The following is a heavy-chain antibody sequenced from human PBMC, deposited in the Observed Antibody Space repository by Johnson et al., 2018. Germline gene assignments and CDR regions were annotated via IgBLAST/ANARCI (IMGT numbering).Heavy chain of an antibody. CDR2: ISGSGGSA. CDR1: GLTFSNYA. Sequence: EVQLVESGGGLVQPGGSLRLSCAASGLTFSNYAMTWVRQAPGKGLEWVSAISGSGGSAYYTDSVKGRFIISSDNSKNKLHLQMNTLGAEDTAVYYCAKSLIAVAGSDAFDIWGQGTMVTVSS. V-gene: IGHV3-23*04. J-gene: IGHJ3*02. D-gene: IGHD6-19*01. CDR3: AKSLIAVAGSDAFDI.